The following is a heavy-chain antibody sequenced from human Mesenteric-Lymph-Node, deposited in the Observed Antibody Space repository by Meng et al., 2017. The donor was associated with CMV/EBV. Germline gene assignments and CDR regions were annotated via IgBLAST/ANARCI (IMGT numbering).Heavy chain of an antibody. V-gene: IGHV3-23*01. Sequence: FSNYAMGWVRQAPGKGLEWVSSISDSGRITHYADSVKGRFTISRDNSKNTVYLQMNSLRAEDTAVYSCAKDVVQAAIPGYYYYGMDVWGQGTTVTVSS. CDR2: ISDSGRIT. J-gene: IGHJ6*02. CDR1: FSNYA. D-gene: IGHD2-2*02. CDR3: AKDVVQAAIPGYYYYGMDV.